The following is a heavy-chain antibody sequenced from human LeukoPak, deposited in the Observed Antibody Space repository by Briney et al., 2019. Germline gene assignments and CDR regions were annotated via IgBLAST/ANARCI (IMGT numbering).Heavy chain of an antibody. J-gene: IGHJ6*03. CDR2: IRFDGDIK. V-gene: IGHV3-33*08. CDR1: GFRFSSYG. Sequence: GGSLRLSCAASGFRFSSYGMHWVRQAPGKGLEWVAFIRFDGDIKYYGEAVKGRFTISRNNAENKVLLQMDNLRAEDTAVYFCARSVSYMDVWGQGTTVTVSS. CDR3: ARSVSYMDV. D-gene: IGHD4-17*01.